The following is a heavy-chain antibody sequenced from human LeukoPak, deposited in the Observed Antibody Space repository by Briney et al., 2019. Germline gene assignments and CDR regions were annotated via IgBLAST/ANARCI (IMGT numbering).Heavy chain of an antibody. Sequence: KASETLSLTCTVSGGSISTYYWSWIRQPPGKGLEWIAYIHYSGSTNYNPSLKSRVTISVDTSKNQFSLKLSSVTAADTAVYYCARQGAAGPLYYYYGMDVWGQGTTVTVSS. CDR1: GGSISTYY. J-gene: IGHJ6*02. CDR3: ARQGAAGPLYYYYGMDV. CDR2: IHYSGST. D-gene: IGHD6-13*01. V-gene: IGHV4-59*08.